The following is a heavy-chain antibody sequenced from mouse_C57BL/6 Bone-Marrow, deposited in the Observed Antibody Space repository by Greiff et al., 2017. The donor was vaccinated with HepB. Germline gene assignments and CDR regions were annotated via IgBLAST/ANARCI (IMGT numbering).Heavy chain of an antibody. CDR1: GFNIKNTY. V-gene: IGHV14-3*01. CDR3: AKRSYGSFGAGYGYFDV. J-gene: IGHJ1*03. D-gene: IGHD1-1*01. Sequence: EVQLQQSVAELVRPGASVKLSCTASGFNIKNTYMHWVKQRPEQGLEWIGRIDPANGNTKYAPKFQGKATITADTSSNTAYLQLSSLTSEDTAIYYCAKRSYGSFGAGYGYFDVWGTGTTVTVSS. CDR2: IDPANGNT.